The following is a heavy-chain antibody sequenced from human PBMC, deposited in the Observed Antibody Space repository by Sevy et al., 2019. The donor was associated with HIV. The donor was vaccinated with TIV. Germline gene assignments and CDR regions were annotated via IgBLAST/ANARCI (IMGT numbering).Heavy chain of an antibody. CDR3: ATAPGTGY. D-gene: IGHD3-10*01. CDR2: IKSNSDGGTT. CDR1: GFSLETFW. Sequence: GGSLRLSCAASGFSLETFWIHWVRQAPGKGLEWVGRIKSNSDGGTTDYAAPLEGRFTMSRDDSENKIYLQINNLKIDDTAGDYCATAPGTGYWGQGTLVTVSS. J-gene: IGHJ4*02. V-gene: IGHV3-15*01.